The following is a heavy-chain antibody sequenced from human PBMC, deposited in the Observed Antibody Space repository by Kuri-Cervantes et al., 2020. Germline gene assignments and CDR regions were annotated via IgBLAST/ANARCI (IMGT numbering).Heavy chain of an antibody. D-gene: IGHD3-22*01. CDR2: ITSSSAYI. V-gene: IGHV3-21*03. Sequence: GESLKISCAASGFTFSSNAMSWVRQAPGKGMEWVSSITSSSAYIYYGDSVKGRFTISRDNAKNSLYLQMNSLKTEDTAVYYCTTDLPVFYYYDSSGNEYFQHWGQGTLVTDSS. CDR3: TTDLPVFYYYDSSGNEYFQH. CDR1: GFTFSSNA. J-gene: IGHJ1*01.